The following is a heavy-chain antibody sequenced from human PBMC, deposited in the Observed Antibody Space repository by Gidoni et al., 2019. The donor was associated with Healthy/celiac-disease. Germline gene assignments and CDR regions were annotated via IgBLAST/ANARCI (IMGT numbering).Heavy chain of an antibody. J-gene: IGHJ4*02. Sequence: EVQLVESGGGLVQPGGSLRLSCAASGFPFSSYSMNWVRQAPGKGLEWVSYISSSSSTIYYADSVKGRFTISRDNARNSLYLQMNSLRDEDTAVYYCARDDRGGQWLGIDDYWGQGTLVTVSS. V-gene: IGHV3-48*02. CDR3: ARDDRGGQWLGIDDY. D-gene: IGHD6-19*01. CDR2: ISSSSSTI. CDR1: GFPFSSYS.